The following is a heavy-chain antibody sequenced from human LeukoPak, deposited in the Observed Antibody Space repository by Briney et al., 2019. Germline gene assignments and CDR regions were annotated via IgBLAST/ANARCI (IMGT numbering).Heavy chain of an antibody. CDR3: ARRECSTSCSWFDP. J-gene: IGHJ5*02. CDR1: GYTFTSYG. Sequence: ASVKVSCKASGYTFTSYGISWVRQAPGQGLEWMRWISAYNGNTNYAQKLQGRVTMTTDTSTSTAYMELRSLRSDDTAVYYCARRECSTSCSWFDPWGQGTLVTVSS. V-gene: IGHV1-18*01. D-gene: IGHD2-2*01. CDR2: ISAYNGNT.